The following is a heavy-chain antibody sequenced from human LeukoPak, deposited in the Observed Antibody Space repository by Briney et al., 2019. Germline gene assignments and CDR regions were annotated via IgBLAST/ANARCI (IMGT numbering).Heavy chain of an antibody. J-gene: IGHJ4*02. Sequence: WGSLRLSCAASGLTFSSYNMHWVRQAPGKGLEWVAVISYDGNNKYYADSVKGRFTISRDNSKNTLYLQMNGMRAEDTAVYYCAKGYDYRSGAGSFDYWGQGTLVTVSS. CDR1: GLTFSSYN. V-gene: IGHV3-30*18. CDR2: ISYDGNNK. D-gene: IGHD3-10*01. CDR3: AKGYDYRSGAGSFDY.